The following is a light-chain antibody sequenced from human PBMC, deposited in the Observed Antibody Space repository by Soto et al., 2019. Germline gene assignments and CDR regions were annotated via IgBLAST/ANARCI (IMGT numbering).Light chain of an antibody. V-gene: IGKV1-5*03. J-gene: IGKJ2*01. CDR1: QTISSL. CDR2: KAS. CDR3: QQYTSYSPYT. Sequence: DIQMTQSPSTLSASIGDRVTITCRASQTISSLLAWYQQKPGKDPKLLIYKASTLETGVPSRFSGSGSGTEFTLTIISLQPDDFATYYCQQYTSYSPYTFGQGTRLEI.